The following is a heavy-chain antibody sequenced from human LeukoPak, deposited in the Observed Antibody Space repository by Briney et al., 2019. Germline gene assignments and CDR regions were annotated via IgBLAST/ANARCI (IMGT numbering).Heavy chain of an antibody. CDR2: ISGSGGST. CDR3: AKVNYYDSSGYYSHCWFDP. Sequence: GGSLRLSCAASGFTFSSYAVSWVRQAPGKGLEWVSAISGSGGSTYYADSVKGRFTISRDNSKNTLYLQMNSLRAEDTAVYYCAKVNYYDSSGYYSHCWFDPWGQGTLVTVSS. V-gene: IGHV3-23*01. D-gene: IGHD3-22*01. J-gene: IGHJ5*02. CDR1: GFTFSSYA.